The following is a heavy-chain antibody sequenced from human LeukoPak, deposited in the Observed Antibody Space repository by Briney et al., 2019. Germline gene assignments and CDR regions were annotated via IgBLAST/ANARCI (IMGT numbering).Heavy chain of an antibody. CDR3: ARARYGSGSNFDS. CDR1: SGSVSSISYY. J-gene: IGHJ4*02. Sequence: KPSETLSLTCTVASGSVSSISYYWSWIRQPPGKGLEWIGYSYHSVSTNYNPSLKSRVTISVDTSRTQFSLKLTSVTAADTAVYYCARARYGSGSNFDSWGQGTLVTVSS. V-gene: IGHV4-61*01. CDR2: SYHSVST. D-gene: IGHD3-10*01.